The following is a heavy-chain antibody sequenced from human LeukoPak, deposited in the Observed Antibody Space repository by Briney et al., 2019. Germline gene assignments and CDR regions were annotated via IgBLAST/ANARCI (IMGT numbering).Heavy chain of an antibody. V-gene: IGHV4-34*01. D-gene: IGHD1-26*01. CDR2: INHSGST. CDR3: ARDKFPLVGATGDDGFDI. CDR1: GGSFSGYY. J-gene: IGHJ3*02. Sequence: SETLSLTCAVSGGSFSGYYWNWIRQPPGKGLEWIGEINHSGSTNYNPSLKSRVTISVDKSKNQFSLKLSSVTAADTAVYYCARDKFPLVGATGDDGFDIWGQGTMVTVSS.